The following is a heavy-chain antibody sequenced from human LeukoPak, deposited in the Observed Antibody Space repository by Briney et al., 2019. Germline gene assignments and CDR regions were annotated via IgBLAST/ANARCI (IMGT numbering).Heavy chain of an antibody. D-gene: IGHD5-18*01. CDR2: ISSSSSYT. CDR3: ARSTAMVHYYYGMDV. Sequence: PGGSLRLSCAASGFTFSDYYMSWIRQAPGKGLEWVSYISSSSSYTNYADSVKGRFTISRDNAKNSLYLQMNSLRAEDTAVYYCARSTAMVHYYYGMDVWGQGTTVTASS. J-gene: IGHJ6*02. CDR1: GFTFSDYY. V-gene: IGHV3-11*03.